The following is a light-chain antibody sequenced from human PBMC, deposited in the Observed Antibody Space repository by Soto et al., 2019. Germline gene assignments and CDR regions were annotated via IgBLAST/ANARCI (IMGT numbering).Light chain of an antibody. CDR2: EVS. V-gene: IGLV2-8*01. J-gene: IGLJ1*01. CDR3: FLYAVSTFFF. CDR1: SSDVGGYNF. Sequence: QSALTQPPSASGSPGQSVTISCTGTSSDVGGYNFVSWYQQHPGKAPKLMIYEVSKRPSGVPDRFSGSKSGNTASLTVSGLRADDEVYFSGFLYAVSTFFFLGTGTKVTAL.